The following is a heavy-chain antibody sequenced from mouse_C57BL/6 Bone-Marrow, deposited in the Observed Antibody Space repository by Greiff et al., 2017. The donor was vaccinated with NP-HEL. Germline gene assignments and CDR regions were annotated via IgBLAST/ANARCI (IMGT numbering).Heavy chain of an antibody. V-gene: IGHV1-85*01. CDR1: GYTFTSYD. Sequence: QVQLQQSGPELVKPGASVKLSCKASGYTFTSYDINWVKQRPGQGLEWIGWIYPRVGSTKYNEKFKGKATLTVDTSSSTAYMELHSLPSEDSAVYFWASPSYYGSTYRYFDVWGTGTTVTVSS. D-gene: IGHD1-1*01. CDR2: IYPRVGST. CDR3: ASPSYYGSTYRYFDV. J-gene: IGHJ1*03.